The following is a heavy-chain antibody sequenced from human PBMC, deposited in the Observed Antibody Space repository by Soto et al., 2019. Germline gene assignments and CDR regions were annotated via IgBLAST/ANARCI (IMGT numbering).Heavy chain of an antibody. V-gene: IGHV4-59*01. CDR2: IDNSGST. Sequence: TSETLSLTCSISGGSISSYYWSWIRQPPGKGLEWIGYIDNSGSTNYNPSLKSRVTILVDTSKDQFSLKLSSVTAADTAVYYCARVPSYYYYYMDVWGKGTTVTVSS. CDR1: GGSISSYY. J-gene: IGHJ6*03. CDR3: ARVPSYYYYYMDV.